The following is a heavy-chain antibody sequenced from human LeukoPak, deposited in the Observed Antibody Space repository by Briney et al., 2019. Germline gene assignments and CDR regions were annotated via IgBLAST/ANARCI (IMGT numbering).Heavy chain of an antibody. D-gene: IGHD6-19*01. J-gene: IGHJ4*02. Sequence: GGSLRLSCTASKFTFSNYGMQWVRQAPGKGLEWVAVVSSDGGTKYYADSVKGRFTISRDNTKNALYLQMNSLRADDTAVYFCARDSTWLLDYWGQGTLITVSS. CDR3: ARDSTWLLDY. CDR2: VSSDGGTK. CDR1: KFTFSNYG. V-gene: IGHV3-30*03.